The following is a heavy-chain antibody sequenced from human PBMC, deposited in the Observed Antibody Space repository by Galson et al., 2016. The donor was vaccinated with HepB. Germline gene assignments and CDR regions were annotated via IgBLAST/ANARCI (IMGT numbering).Heavy chain of an antibody. J-gene: IGHJ4*02. CDR1: GYSFSTYW. CDR2: INPANSET. D-gene: IGHD1-14*01. Sequence: QSGAEVKKPGESLKISCQGSGYSFSTYWVGRVRQMPGKGLEWMGMINPANSETRYSPSFQGQVTISADKSINTASLQWNSLKASDTAIYYCATHRVTGFDFWGQGTLVTVSS. CDR3: ATHRVTGFDF. V-gene: IGHV5-51*01.